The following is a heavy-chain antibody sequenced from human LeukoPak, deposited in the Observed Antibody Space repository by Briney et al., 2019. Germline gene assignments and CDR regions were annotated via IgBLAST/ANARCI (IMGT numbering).Heavy chain of an antibody. V-gene: IGHV4-61*02. CDR2: SYTSGST. CDR3: ARVEYSYGPPDYYYGMDV. CDR1: GGSISSGSYY. D-gene: IGHD5-18*01. Sequence: SETLSLTCTVSGGSISSGSYYWSWIRQPAGKGLEWIGRSYTSGSTNYNPSLKSRVTISVDTSKNQFSLKLSSVTAADTAVYYCARVEYSYGPPDYYYGMDVWGQGTTVTVSS. J-gene: IGHJ6*02.